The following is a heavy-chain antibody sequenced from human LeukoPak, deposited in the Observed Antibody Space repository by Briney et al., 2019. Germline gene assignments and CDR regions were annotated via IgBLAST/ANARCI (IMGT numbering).Heavy chain of an antibody. CDR1: GFTFSSYW. D-gene: IGHD6-13*01. CDR2: IGTTGHDT. CDR3: AKTQPYGTTWYGAVGN. Sequence: QPGGSLRLSCAASGFTFSSYWMHWFRQAPGKGPEWISAIGTTGHDTYYADSVKGRFTVSRDNSRNKLYLQMNGLRAEDTGLYYCAKTQPYGTTWYGAVGNWGQGILVTVSS. J-gene: IGHJ4*02. V-gene: IGHV3-23*01.